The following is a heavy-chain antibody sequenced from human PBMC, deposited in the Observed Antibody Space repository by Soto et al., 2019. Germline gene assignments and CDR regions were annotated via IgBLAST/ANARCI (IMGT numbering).Heavy chain of an antibody. V-gene: IGHV3-30*18. CDR2: ISYDGSNK. CDR1: GFTFSTYG. CDR3: AKGQHCRSTSCYFSYYGVDV. D-gene: IGHD2-2*01. Sequence: QVQLVESGGGVVQPGRSLRLSCAASGFTFSTYGMHWVRQAPGKGLEWVAVISYDGSNKYYADSVKGRLTISRDNSKNTLYLQMNSLRADDTAVYYCAKGQHCRSTSCYFSYYGVDVWGQGTTVAVSS. J-gene: IGHJ6*02.